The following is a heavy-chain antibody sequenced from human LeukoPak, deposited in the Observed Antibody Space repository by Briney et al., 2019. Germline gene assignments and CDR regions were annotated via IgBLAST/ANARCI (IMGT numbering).Heavy chain of an antibody. CDR1: GFSLSTSGVG. CDR2: IYWDDDK. CDR3: VHRTAAGLKNWFDP. D-gene: IGHD6-13*01. J-gene: IGHJ5*02. Sequence: SGPTLVKPTQTLTLTCTFSGFSLSTSGVGVGWIRQPPGKALEWLALIYWDDDKRYSPSLKSSLTITKDTTKNQVVLTMTNMDPVDTATYYCVHRTAAGLKNWFDPWGQGTLVTVSS. V-gene: IGHV2-5*02.